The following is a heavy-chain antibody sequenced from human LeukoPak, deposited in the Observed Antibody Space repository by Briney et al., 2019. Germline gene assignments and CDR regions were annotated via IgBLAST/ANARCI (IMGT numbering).Heavy chain of an antibody. V-gene: IGHV4-38-2*02. CDR2: IYHSGST. D-gene: IGHD3-3*01. Sequence: SETLSLTCTVSGYSISSGYYWGWIRQPPGKGLEWIGNIYHSGSTYYNPSLKSRVTISVDTSKNQFSLKLSSVTAADTAMYYCARADFWSGYRTYYFDYWGQGTLVTVSS. CDR1: GYSISSGYY. J-gene: IGHJ4*02. CDR3: ARADFWSGYRTYYFDY.